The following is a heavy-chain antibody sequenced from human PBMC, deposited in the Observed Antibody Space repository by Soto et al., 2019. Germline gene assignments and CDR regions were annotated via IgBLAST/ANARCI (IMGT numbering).Heavy chain of an antibody. J-gene: IGHJ5*02. CDR3: AFLTYYYDSSGYFRWFDP. D-gene: IGHD3-22*01. CDR2: IYYSGST. Sequence: SETLSLTCTVSGGSISSYYWSWIRQPPGKGLEWIGYIYYSGSTNYNPSLKSRVTISRDNAKNSLYLQMNSLRAEDTAVYYCAFLTYYYDSSGYFRWFDPWGQGTLVTVSS. V-gene: IGHV4-59*03. CDR1: GGSISSYY.